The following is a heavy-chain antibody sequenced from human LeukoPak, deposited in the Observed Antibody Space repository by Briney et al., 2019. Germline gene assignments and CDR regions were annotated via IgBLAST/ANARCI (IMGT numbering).Heavy chain of an antibody. D-gene: IGHD6-6*01. CDR3: ARAGDWEQLAEYYFDY. CDR2: IYYSGST. V-gene: IGHV4-59*01. Sequence: SETLSLTCTVSDGSITGYYWTWIRQPPGKGLEWIGYIYYSGSTSYNPSLKRRGTISLDTSKNQFSLKLSSVTAADTAVYYCARAGDWEQLAEYYFDYWGQGTLVTVSS. CDR1: DGSITGYY. J-gene: IGHJ4*02.